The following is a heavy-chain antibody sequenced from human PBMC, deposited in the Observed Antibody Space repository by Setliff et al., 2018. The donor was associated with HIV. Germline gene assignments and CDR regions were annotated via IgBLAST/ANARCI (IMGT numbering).Heavy chain of an antibody. J-gene: IGHJ6*04. CDR3: AREGGTGRSSWYGAYWYDP. CDR1: GGSFTDIGGSFTDYY. CDR2: INHSGIT. Sequence: SETLSLTCAVFGGSFTDIGGSFTDYYWIWIRQPPGKGLEWIGEINHSGITHYNPSLKSRFTISVDTSKNQFSLKVNSVTAADTAVYYCAREGGTGRSSWYGAYWYDPWGTGTTVTVSS. D-gene: IGHD6-13*01. V-gene: IGHV4-34*01.